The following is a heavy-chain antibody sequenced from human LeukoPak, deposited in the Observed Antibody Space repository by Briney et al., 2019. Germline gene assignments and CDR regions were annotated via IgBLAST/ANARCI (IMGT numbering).Heavy chain of an antibody. D-gene: IGHD2-15*01. Sequence: PSETLSLTCAVYGGSFSGYYWSWIRQPPGKGLEWIGEINHSGSTNYNPSLKSRVTISVDTSKNQFSLKLSSVTAADTAVYYCARDSSGQVAATRWWFDPWGQGTLVTVSS. J-gene: IGHJ5*02. CDR3: ARDSSGQVAATRWWFDP. CDR1: GGSFSGYY. V-gene: IGHV4-34*01. CDR2: INHSGST.